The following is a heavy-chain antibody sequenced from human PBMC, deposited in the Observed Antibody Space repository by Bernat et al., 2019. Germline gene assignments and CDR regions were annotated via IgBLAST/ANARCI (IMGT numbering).Heavy chain of an antibody. CDR2: IYYSGRT. Sequence: QLQLQESGPGLVKPSETLSLTCTVSGGSISSSSYYWGWIRQPPGKGLEWIGSIYYSGRTYYNPSLKSRVTISVDTSKNQFSLKLSSVTAADTAVYYCARQSKIVVVTYYYYGMDVWGQGTTVTVSS. CDR3: ARQSKIVVVTYYYYGMDV. D-gene: IGHD3-22*01. V-gene: IGHV4-39*01. J-gene: IGHJ6*02. CDR1: GGSISSSSYY.